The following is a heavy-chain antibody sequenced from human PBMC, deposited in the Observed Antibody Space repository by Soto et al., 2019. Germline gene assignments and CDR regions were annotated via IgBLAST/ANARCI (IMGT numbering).Heavy chain of an antibody. CDR1: GYTFTGYY. D-gene: IGHD6-13*01. CDR3: ARGGSRTAAGTYYYYGMDV. Sequence: ASVKVSCKASGYTFTGYYMHWVRQAPGQGLEWMGWINPNSGGTNYAQKFQGWVTMTRDTSISTAYMELSRLRSDDTAVYYCARGGSRTAAGTYYYYGMDVWGQGTTVTVS. J-gene: IGHJ6*02. V-gene: IGHV1-2*04. CDR2: INPNSGGT.